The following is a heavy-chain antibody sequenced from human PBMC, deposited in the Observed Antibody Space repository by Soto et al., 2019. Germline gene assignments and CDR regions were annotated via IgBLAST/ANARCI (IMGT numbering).Heavy chain of an antibody. CDR2: IRGSDGST. J-gene: IGHJ4*02. Sequence: GGSLRLSCAASGFPFSSYDMSWVRQAPGKGLDWVSVIRGSDGSTYYANSVKGRFTISRDNSKNTLFLQMNSLRAEDAAIYYCTKGGHLDSWGPGTLVTGSS. CDR1: GFPFSSYD. V-gene: IGHV3-23*01. CDR3: TKGGHLDS. D-gene: IGHD3-10*01.